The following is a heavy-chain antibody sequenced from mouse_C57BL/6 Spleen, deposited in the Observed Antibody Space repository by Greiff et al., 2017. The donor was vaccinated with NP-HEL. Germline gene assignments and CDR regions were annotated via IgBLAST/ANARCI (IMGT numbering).Heavy chain of an antibody. CDR2: INPNNGGT. CDR1: GYTFTDYN. J-gene: IGHJ1*03. V-gene: IGHV1-18*01. Sequence: EVKLQESGPELVKPGASVKIPCKASGYTFTDYNMDWVKQSHGKSLEWIGDINPNNGGTIYNQKFKGKATLTVDKSSSTAYMELRSLTSEDTAVYYCAKGNYYASGWYFDVWGTGTTVTVSS. CDR3: AKGNYYASGWYFDV. D-gene: IGHD1-1*01.